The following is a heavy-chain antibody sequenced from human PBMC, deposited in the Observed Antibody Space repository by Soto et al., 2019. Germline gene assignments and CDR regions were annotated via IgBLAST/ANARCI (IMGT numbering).Heavy chain of an antibody. J-gene: IGHJ6*03. D-gene: IGHD3-16*02. V-gene: IGHV1-46*03. CDR1: GYTFTSYY. CDR3: ARVYRDYIWGSYRSGDYYYYMDV. Sequence: ASVKVSCKASGYTFTSYYMHWVRQAPGQGLEWMGIINPSGGSTSYAQKFQGRVTMTRDTSTSTVYMELSSLRSEDTAVYYCARVYRDYIWGSYRSGDYYYYMDVWG. CDR2: INPSGGST.